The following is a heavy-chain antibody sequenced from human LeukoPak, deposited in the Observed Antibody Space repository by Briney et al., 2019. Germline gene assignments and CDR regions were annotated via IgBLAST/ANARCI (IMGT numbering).Heavy chain of an antibody. CDR2: MHYDGST. J-gene: IGHJ4*02. CDR3: ARRSDSGSDDGEDYFDY. CDR1: GGSINSTTFY. D-gene: IGHD1-26*01. Sequence: SETLSLACTVSGGSINSTTFYWGWIRQPPGKGLEWIGSMHYDGSTYHNPSLKSRVTISVDTSNNQFSLKLTSVTAADTAVYFCARRSDSGSDDGEDYFDYWGQGTLVTVSS. V-gene: IGHV4-39*01.